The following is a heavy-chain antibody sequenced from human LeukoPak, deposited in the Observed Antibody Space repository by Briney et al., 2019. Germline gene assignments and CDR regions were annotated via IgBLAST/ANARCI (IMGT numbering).Heavy chain of an antibody. CDR3: ASEAAAGTFADY. V-gene: IGHV1-2*02. D-gene: IGHD6-13*01. J-gene: IGHJ4*02. CDR1: GYTFTGYC. Sequence: ASVKVSCKASGYTFTGYCMHWVRQAPGQGLEWMGWINPNSGGTNYAQKFQGRVTMTRDTSISTAYMELSRLRSDDTAVYYCASEAAAGTFADYWGQGTLVTVSS. CDR2: INPNSGGT.